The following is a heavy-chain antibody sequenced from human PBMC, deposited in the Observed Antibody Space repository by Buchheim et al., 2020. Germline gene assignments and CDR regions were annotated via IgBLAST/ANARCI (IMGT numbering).Heavy chain of an antibody. Sequence: EVQLLESGGGLVQPGGSLRLSCAASGFTFRSYAMSWVRQAPEKGLEWVSAITGRGDSMYYADPVKGRFTISRDNSKKTLYLQMNNLRADDTALYYCAKDLVAGYWGQGTL. CDR3: AKDLVAGY. V-gene: IGHV3-23*01. D-gene: IGHD6-19*01. CDR2: ITGRGDSM. CDR1: GFTFRSYA. J-gene: IGHJ4*02.